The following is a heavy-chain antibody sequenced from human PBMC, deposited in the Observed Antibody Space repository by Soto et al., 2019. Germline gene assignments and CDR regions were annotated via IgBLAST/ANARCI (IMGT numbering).Heavy chain of an antibody. J-gene: IGHJ6*03. Sequence: GSLRLSCAASGFTVSSNYMSWVRQAPGKGLEWFSVIYSGGSTYYADSVKGRFTISRDNSKNTLYLQMNSLRAEDTAVYYCARMGFWSGSYYYMDIWGKATTVTVSS. D-gene: IGHD3-3*01. CDR1: GFTVSSNY. CDR3: ARMGFWSGSYYYMDI. V-gene: IGHV3-66*01. CDR2: IYSGGST.